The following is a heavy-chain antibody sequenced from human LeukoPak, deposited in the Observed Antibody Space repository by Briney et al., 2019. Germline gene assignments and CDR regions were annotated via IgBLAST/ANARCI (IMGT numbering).Heavy chain of an antibody. Sequence: APVKVSCKASGYTFTSYAMNWVRQAPGQGLEWMGWINTNTGSPTYAQGFTGRFVFSLDTSVSTAYLQISSLKAEDTAVYYCARGTRTTVVTPHYWGQGTLVTVSS. J-gene: IGHJ4*02. D-gene: IGHD4-23*01. CDR2: INTNTGSP. CDR3: ARGTRTTVVTPHY. V-gene: IGHV7-4-1*02. CDR1: GYTFTSYA.